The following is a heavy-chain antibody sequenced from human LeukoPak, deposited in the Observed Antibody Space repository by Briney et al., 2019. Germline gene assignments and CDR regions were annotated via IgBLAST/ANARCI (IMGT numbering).Heavy chain of an antibody. CDR2: ISRDSDIR. CDR3: ARGGQARPSDY. CDR1: GFIFGRDS. V-gene: IGHV3-48*01. J-gene: IGHJ4*02. D-gene: IGHD6-6*01. Sequence: GGSLRLSCAASGFIFGRDSMNWVRQAPGRGLEWISYISRDSDIRYYADSVRGRFHISRDNARNSLYLQMNSLRAEDTAMYYCARGGQARPSDYWGQGTLVTVSS.